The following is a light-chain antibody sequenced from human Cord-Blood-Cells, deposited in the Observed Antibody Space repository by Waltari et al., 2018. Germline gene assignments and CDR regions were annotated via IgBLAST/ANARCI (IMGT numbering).Light chain of an antibody. CDR2: DVS. CDR3: SSYTSSSTWV. V-gene: IGLV2-14*01. J-gene: IGLJ3*02. Sequence: QSALTQPASVSGSPGQSITIPCTGTSRDVGGYNYLSWDQQHPGKAPRPMIYDVSKRPSGVSNRFSGSKSGNTASLTISGLQAEDEADYYCSSYTSSSTWVFGGGTKLTVL. CDR1: SRDVGGYNY.